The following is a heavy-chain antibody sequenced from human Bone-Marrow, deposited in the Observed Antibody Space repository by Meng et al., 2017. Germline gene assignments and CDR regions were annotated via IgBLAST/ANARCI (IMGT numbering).Heavy chain of an antibody. J-gene: IGHJ3*02. CDR2: IIPILGIA. V-gene: IGHV1-69*02. Sequence: SVKVSCKASGGTFSSYTISWVRQAPGQGLEWMGRIIPILGIANYAQKFQGRVTITADKSTSTAYMELSSLRSEDTAVYYCARGGPRWRLRLADAFDIWGQGTMVTVSS. D-gene: IGHD3-16*01. CDR3: ARGGPRWRLRLADAFDI. CDR1: GGTFSSYT.